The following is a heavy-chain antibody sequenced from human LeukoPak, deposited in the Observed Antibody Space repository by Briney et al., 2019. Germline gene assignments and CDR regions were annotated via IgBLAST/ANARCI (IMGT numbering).Heavy chain of an antibody. Sequence: GASVTVSCKASGYTFTGYYMHWVRQAPGQGLAWMGWINPNSGGTNYAQKFQGRVTMTRDTSISTAYMELSRLRSDDTAVYYCARESKIVGATFDYYYGMDFWGQGTTVTVSS. D-gene: IGHD1-26*01. J-gene: IGHJ6*02. CDR1: GYTFTGYY. V-gene: IGHV1-2*02. CDR2: INPNSGGT. CDR3: ARESKIVGATFDYYYGMDF.